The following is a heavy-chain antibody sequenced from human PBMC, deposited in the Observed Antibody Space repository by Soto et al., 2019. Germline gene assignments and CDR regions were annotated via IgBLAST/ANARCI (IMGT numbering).Heavy chain of an antibody. CDR2: ISAHKGNT. V-gene: IGHV1-18*01. Sequence: QVHLVQSGAEVEKPGASVKVSCKGSGYGFTTYGITWVRQAPGQGLEWMAWISAHKGNTNYAQKLQGRVTVTRDTSTSTAYMELRSLRSDDTAVYYCARGRYGDYWGQGALVTVSS. CDR3: ARGRYGDY. D-gene: IGHD1-1*01. J-gene: IGHJ4*02. CDR1: GYGFTTYG.